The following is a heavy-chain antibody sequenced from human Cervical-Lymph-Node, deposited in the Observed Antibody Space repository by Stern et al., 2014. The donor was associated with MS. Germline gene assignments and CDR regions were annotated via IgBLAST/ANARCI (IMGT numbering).Heavy chain of an antibody. CDR3: ARDGVLLWFGEAYGMDV. V-gene: IGHV1-3*01. CDR2: INAGNGNT. Sequence: QVQLVQSGAEVKKPGASVKVSCKASGYTFTSYAMHWVRQAPGQRLEWMGWINAGNGNTKYSQKFQGRVTITRDTSASTAYMELSSLRSEDTAVYYCARDGVLLWFGEAYGMDVWGQGTTVTVSS. J-gene: IGHJ6*02. CDR1: GYTFTSYA. D-gene: IGHD3-10*01.